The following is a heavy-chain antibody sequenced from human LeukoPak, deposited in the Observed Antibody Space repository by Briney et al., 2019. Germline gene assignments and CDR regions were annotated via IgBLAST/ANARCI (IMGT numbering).Heavy chain of an antibody. V-gene: IGHV1-18*03. CDR3: ARDENYGIFFNVDY. J-gene: IGHJ4*02. CDR1: GYSFVLHG. D-gene: IGHD4-17*01. Sequence: ASVKVSCKASGYSFVLHGISWVRQAPGEGPEWMGWISGSTGDTNYAQKFQGRVTMTADTSSSTAYMELRSLRLDDMAVYYCARDENYGIFFNVDYWGQGTLVTVSS. CDR2: ISGSTGDT.